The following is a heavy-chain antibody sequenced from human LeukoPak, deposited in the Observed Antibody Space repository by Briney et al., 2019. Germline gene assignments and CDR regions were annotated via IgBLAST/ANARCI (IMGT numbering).Heavy chain of an antibody. Sequence: GGSLRLSCAASGFTFSSYSMNWVRQAPGKGLEWVSSISSSSSYIYYADSVKGRFNISRDNAKNSLYLQMNSLRAEDTAVYYCARDCSSTSCHDYWGQGTLVTVSS. CDR2: ISSSSSYI. V-gene: IGHV3-21*01. D-gene: IGHD2-2*01. CDR1: GFTFSSYS. J-gene: IGHJ4*02. CDR3: ARDCSSTSCHDY.